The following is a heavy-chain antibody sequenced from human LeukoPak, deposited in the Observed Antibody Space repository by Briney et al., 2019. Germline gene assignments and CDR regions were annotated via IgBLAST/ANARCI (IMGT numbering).Heavy chain of an antibody. V-gene: IGHV4-34*01. J-gene: IGHJ4*02. CDR3: ASRLPNYDY. Sequence: SETLSLTCAVYGGSFSGYYWSWIRQPPGKGLEWIGEINHSGSTNYNPSLKSRITISVDTSKNQFSLKLSSVTAADTAVYYCASRLPNYDYWGQGTLVTVSS. CDR2: INHSGST. CDR1: GGSFSGYY.